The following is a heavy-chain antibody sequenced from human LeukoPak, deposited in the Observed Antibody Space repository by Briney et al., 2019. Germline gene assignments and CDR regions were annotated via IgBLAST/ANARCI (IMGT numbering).Heavy chain of an antibody. Sequence: PSETLSLTCTVSGGSISSSSYYWGWIRQPPGKGLEWIGSIYYSRSTYYNPSLKSRVTMSVDRPKNQFSLKLSSVTAADTALYYCARAYGDYINYFDYWGQGTLVTVSS. CDR1: GGSISSSSYY. D-gene: IGHD4-17*01. CDR3: ARAYGDYINYFDY. V-gene: IGHV4-39*07. J-gene: IGHJ4*02. CDR2: IYYSRST.